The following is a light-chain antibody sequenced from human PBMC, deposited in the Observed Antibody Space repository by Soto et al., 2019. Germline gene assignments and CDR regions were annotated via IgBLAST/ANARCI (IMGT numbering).Light chain of an antibody. Sequence: QSALTQPRSVSGSPGQSVTISCTGTSSDVGGYNYVSWYQQHPGKAPKLMIYDVSKRPSGVPDRFSGSKSGNTASLTISGPQAEDEADYYRCSYAGSYTYVFGTGTKLTVL. CDR2: DVS. J-gene: IGLJ1*01. V-gene: IGLV2-11*01. CDR1: SSDVGGYNY. CDR3: CSYAGSYTYV.